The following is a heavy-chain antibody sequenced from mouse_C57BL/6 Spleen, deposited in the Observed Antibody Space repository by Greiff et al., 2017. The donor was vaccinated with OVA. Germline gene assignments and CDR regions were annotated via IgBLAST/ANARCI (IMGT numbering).Heavy chain of an antibody. V-gene: IGHV1-50*01. Sequence: QVQLQQPGAELVKPGASVKLSCKASGYTFTSYWMQWVKQRPGQGLEWIGEIDPSDSYTNYNQKFKGMATLTVDTSSSTAYMQLSSLTSEDSAVYYCARRGYYDYWGQGTTLTVSS. CDR1: GYTFTSYW. D-gene: IGHD2-3*01. J-gene: IGHJ2*01. CDR2: IDPSDSYT. CDR3: ARRGYYDY.